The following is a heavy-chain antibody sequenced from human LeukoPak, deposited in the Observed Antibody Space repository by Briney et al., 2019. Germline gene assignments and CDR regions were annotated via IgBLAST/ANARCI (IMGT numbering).Heavy chain of an antibody. V-gene: IGHV5-51*01. J-gene: IGHJ4*02. CDR2: IYPGDSDT. CDR1: GYSFSSYW. D-gene: IGHD5-24*01. Sequence: GGSLKISCKGSGYSFSSYWIGWVRQMPGKGLEWRGIIYPGDSDTRYSPSFQGQVTISADKSISTAYLQWSILKASDTAMYYCARRDGYDSTTFDYWGQGILVTVSS. CDR3: ARRDGYDSTTFDY.